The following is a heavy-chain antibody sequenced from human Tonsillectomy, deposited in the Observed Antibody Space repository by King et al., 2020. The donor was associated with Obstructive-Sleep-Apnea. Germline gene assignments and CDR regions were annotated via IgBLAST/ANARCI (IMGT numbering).Heavy chain of an antibody. V-gene: IGHV4-59*01. D-gene: IGHD5-18*01. Sequence: QLQESGPGLVKPSETLSLTCTVSGGSISSYYWSWIRQPPGKGLAGIGYIYYSGSTNYNPSLKSRVTISVDTSKNQFSLKLSSVTSADTAVDYCARGEYRYGYPYYYYGMDVWGQGTTVTVSS. CDR1: GGSISSYY. J-gene: IGHJ6*02. CDR2: IYYSGST. CDR3: ARGEYRYGYPYYYYGMDV.